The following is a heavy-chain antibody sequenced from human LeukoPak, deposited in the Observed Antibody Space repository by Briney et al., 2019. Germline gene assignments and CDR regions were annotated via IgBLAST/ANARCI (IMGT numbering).Heavy chain of an antibody. CDR3: VTELGIGGFDI. V-gene: IGHV3-64D*06. CDR1: GLTFSLYS. D-gene: IGHD7-27*01. CDR2: ISTNGGST. Sequence: PGGSLRLSCSASGLTFSLYSMHWVSQAPGKGLEYVSGISTNGGSTYYADSVKGRFTISRDNSKNTLYLQMSTLRAEDTAVYYCVTELGIGGFDIWGQGTMVTVSS. J-gene: IGHJ3*02.